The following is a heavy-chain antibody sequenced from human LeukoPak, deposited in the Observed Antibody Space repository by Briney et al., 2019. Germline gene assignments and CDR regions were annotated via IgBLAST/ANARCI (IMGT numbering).Heavy chain of an antibody. D-gene: IGHD4-17*01. CDR2: IYTSGST. J-gene: IGHJ4*02. CDR3: AGVYGDSTGVDY. CDR1: GGSISSGSYY. V-gene: IGHV4-61*02. Sequence: PSQTLSLTCTVSGGSISSGSYYWSWIRQPAGKGLEWIGRIYTSGSTNYNPSLKSRVTISVDTSKNQFSLKLSSVTAADTAVYYCAGVYGDSTGVDYWGQGTLVTVSS.